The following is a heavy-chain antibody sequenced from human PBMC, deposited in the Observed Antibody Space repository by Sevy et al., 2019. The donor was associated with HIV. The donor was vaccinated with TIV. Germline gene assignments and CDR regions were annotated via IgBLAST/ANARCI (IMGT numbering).Heavy chain of an antibody. CDR1: GGSVRSGSYY. J-gene: IGHJ4*02. CDR2: KYYSGST. D-gene: IGHD1-26*01. Sequence: SETLSLTCTVSGGSVRSGSYYWSWIRQPPGKGLECIGYKYYSGSTNYNPSLKSRVIISVDTSKNQFSLKLSSVTAADTAVYYCAIGPVGGSFWDYWGQGTLVTVSS. CDR3: AIGPVGGSFWDY. V-gene: IGHV4-61*01.